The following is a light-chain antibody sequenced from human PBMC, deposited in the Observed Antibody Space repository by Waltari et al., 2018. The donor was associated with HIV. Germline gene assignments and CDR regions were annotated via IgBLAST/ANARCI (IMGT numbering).Light chain of an antibody. V-gene: IGLV1-40*01. CDR3: QSYDSSLSGGV. CDR2: GNS. Sequence: QSVLTQPPSVSGAPGQRVTISCTGSRSNIGAGSDVHWYQQLPGTAPKLLIYGNSNRPSGVPDRFSGSKSGTSASLAITGLQAEDEADYYCQSYDSSLSGGVFGGGTKLTVL. CDR1: RSNIGAGSD. J-gene: IGLJ3*02.